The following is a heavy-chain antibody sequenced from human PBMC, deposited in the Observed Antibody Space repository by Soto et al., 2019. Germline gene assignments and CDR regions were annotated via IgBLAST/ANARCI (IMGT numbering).Heavy chain of an antibody. J-gene: IGHJ4*02. CDR1: GFTFSSYA. CDR3: AKGGLSGSYEGNYFDY. D-gene: IGHD1-26*01. CDR2: ISGSGGST. Sequence: GGSLRLSCAASGFTFSSYAMSWVRQAPGKGLEWVSAISGSGGSTYYADSMKGRFTISRDNSKNTLYLQMNSLRAEDTAVYYCAKGGLSGSYEGNYFDYWGQGTLVTVSS. V-gene: IGHV3-23*01.